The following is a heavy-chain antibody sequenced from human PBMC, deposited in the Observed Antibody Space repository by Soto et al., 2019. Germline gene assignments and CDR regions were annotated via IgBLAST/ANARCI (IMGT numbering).Heavy chain of an antibody. CDR3: ARDLAKGGGSAGFDY. J-gene: IGHJ4*02. CDR2: IIPIFGTA. Sequence: SVKVSCKASGGTFSSYAISWVRQAPGQGLEWMGGIIPIFGTANYAQKFQGRVTITADKSTSTAYMELSSLRSEDTAVYYCARDLAKGGGSAGFDYWGQGTLVTVSS. D-gene: IGHD1-26*01. CDR1: GGTFSSYA. V-gene: IGHV1-69*06.